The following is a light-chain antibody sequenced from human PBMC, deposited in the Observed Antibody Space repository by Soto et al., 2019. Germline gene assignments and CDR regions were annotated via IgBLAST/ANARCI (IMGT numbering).Light chain of an antibody. CDR3: QSADSRGTYRV. CDR1: ALPKHY. CDR2: KDT. V-gene: IGLV3-25*03. Sequence: YELTQPPSVSVSPGQTARITCSGDALPKHYAFWYQQKPGQAPVLVIYKDTERPSGIPERFSGSSSGTTVTLTISGVQAEDEADYYCQSADSRGTYRVFGPGTKVTVL. J-gene: IGLJ1*01.